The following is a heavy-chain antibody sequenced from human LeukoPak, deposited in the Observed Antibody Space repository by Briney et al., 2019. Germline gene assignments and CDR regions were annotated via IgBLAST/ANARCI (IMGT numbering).Heavy chain of an antibody. CDR3: ARGEKNNWFDP. J-gene: IGHJ5*02. CDR2: FSYTGIT. CDR1: GGSVNDRSYY. Sequence: SETLSLTCTVAGGSVNDRSYYWGWVRQPPGKGLECIGTFSYTGITYYNPSLKSRVTISVDTSKNQFSLKLSSVTAADTAVYYCARGEKNNWFDPWGQGTLVTVSS. V-gene: IGHV4-39*07.